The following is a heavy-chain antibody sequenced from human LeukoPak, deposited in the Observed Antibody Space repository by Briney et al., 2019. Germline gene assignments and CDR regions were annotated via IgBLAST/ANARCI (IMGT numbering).Heavy chain of an antibody. CDR1: GYSISSGYY. CDR3: VRDFLFDGEGSFDV. J-gene: IGHJ3*01. V-gene: IGHV4-38-2*02. CDR2: IYHSGTT. Sequence: SETLSLTCTVSGYSISSGYYWGWIRQPPGKGLEWIGSIYHSGTTDYNPSLKSRVTISIDTSKNQFSLKLSSVTAADTAIYYCVRDFLFDGEGSFDVWGQGTMVTVSS. D-gene: IGHD4-17*01.